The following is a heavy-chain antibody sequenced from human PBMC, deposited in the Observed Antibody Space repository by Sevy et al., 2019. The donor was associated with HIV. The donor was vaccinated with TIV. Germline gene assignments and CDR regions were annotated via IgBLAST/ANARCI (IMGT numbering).Heavy chain of an antibody. CDR1: GGTFSSYA. V-gene: IGHV1-69*13. CDR2: IIPIFGTA. J-gene: IGHJ4*02. Sequence: ASVKVSCKASGGTFSSYAISWVRQAPGQGLEWMGGIIPIFGTANYAQKFQGRVTITADESTSTAYMELSSLRSEDTAVYYCARVLYSTPQNFDYWGQGTLVTVSS. D-gene: IGHD4-4*01. CDR3: ARVLYSTPQNFDY.